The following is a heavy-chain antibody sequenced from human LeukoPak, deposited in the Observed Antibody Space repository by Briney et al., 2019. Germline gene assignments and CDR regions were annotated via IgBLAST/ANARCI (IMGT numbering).Heavy chain of an antibody. CDR1: GGSISSSSYY. CDR2: IYYSGST. Sequence: SETLSLTCTVSGGSISSSSYYWGWIRQPPGKGLEWIGSIYYSGSTYYNPSLKSRVTISVDTSKNQFSLKLSSVTAADTAVYYCARLLFVELTLDYWGQGTLVTVSS. CDR3: ARLLFVELTLDY. D-gene: IGHD3-10*02. V-gene: IGHV4-39*01. J-gene: IGHJ4*02.